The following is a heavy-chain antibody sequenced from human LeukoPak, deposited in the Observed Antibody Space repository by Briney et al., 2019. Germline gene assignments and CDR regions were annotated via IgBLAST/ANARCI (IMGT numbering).Heavy chain of an antibody. CDR1: GGSISSSSYY. CDR3: ARLLHFGLMHY. CDR2: IYYSGST. Sequence: PSETLSLTCTVSGGSISSSSYYWGWIRQPPGKGLEWIGSIYYSGSTYYNPSLKSRVTISVDTSKNQFSLKLSSVTAADTAVYYCARLLHFGLMHYWGQGTLVTVSS. V-gene: IGHV4-39*01. D-gene: IGHD3-10*01. J-gene: IGHJ4*02.